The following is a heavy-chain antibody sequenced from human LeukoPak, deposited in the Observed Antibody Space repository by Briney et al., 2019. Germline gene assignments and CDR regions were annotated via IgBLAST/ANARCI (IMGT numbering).Heavy chain of an antibody. J-gene: IGHJ6*03. CDR3: ARDQEYSSGWYGYYYYYYMDV. CDR2: IYTSGST. CDR1: GGSISSYY. V-gene: IGHV4-4*07. D-gene: IGHD6-19*01. Sequence: SETLSLTCTVSGGSISSYYWSWIRQPAGKGLEWIGRIYTSGSTNYNPSLKSRVTMSVDTSKNQFSLKLSSVTAADTAVYYCARDQEYSSGWYGYYYYYYMDVWGKGTTVTISS.